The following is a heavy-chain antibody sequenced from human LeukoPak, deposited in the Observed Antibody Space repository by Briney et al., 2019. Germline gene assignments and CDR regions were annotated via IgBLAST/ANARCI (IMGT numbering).Heavy chain of an antibody. CDR1: GYSISSGYY. D-gene: IGHD4-17*01. V-gene: IGHV4-38-2*02. CDR2: IYHSGST. Sequence: SETLSLTCTVSGYSISSGYYWGWIRQPPGKGLEWIGSIYHSGSTYYNPSLKSRVTISVGTSKNQFSLKLSSVTAADTAVYYCARDSGMTTVPGGYWGQGTLVTVSS. J-gene: IGHJ4*02. CDR3: ARDSGMTTVPGGY.